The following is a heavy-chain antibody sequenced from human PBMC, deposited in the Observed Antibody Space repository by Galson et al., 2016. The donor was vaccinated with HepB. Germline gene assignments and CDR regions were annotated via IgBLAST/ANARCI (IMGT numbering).Heavy chain of an antibody. V-gene: IGHV3-23*01. D-gene: IGHD6-13*01. CDR2: LSGSGGST. CDR1: GFTFNNYA. CDR3: AKGEAGSSWLLFDY. J-gene: IGHJ4*02. Sequence: SLRLSCAASGFTFNNYAMSWVRQAPGKGLEWVSALSGSGGSTYYADYVKGRFSVTRDNSNNTVYLQMNSLRAEDTAVYYCAKGEAGSSWLLFDYWGQGTLVTVSS.